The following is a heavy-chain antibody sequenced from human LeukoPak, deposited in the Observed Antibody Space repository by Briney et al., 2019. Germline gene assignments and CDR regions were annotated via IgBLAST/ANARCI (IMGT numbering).Heavy chain of an antibody. J-gene: IGHJ3*02. CDR2: IKSKTDGGTT. CDR1: GFTFSNAW. V-gene: IGHV3-15*01. Sequence: GGSLRLSCAASGFTFSNAWISWVRQAPGKGLEWVGRIKSKTDGGTTDYAAPVKGRFTISRDDSKNTLYLQMNSLKTEDTAVYYCTTGRYCSSTSCYAAPENDAFDIWGQGTMVTVSS. D-gene: IGHD2-2*01. CDR3: TTGRYCSSTSCYAAPENDAFDI.